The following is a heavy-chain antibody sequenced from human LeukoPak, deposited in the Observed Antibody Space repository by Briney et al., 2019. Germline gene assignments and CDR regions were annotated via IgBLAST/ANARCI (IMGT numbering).Heavy chain of an antibody. CDR1: GITFSKYW. CDR3: ARDLGHSGYDLYDY. D-gene: IGHD5-12*01. J-gene: IGHJ4*02. V-gene: IGHV3-7*01. Sequence: GGSLILSCVDSGITFSKYWMNWVRQAPGKGLEWVANMKHDGNEKHYVDSVEGRFTISRDNAKSSLYLQMNNLRAEDTAVYYCARDLGHSGYDLYDYWGQGTLVTVSS. CDR2: MKHDGNEK.